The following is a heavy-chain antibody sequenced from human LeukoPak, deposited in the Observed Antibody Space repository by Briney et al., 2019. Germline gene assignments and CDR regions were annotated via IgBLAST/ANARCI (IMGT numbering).Heavy chain of an antibody. V-gene: IGHV1-46*01. CDR1: GYTFTSYY. CDR2: INPSGGST. CDR3: ARVATILPQWSHAFGI. J-gene: IGHJ3*02. Sequence: ASVKVSCKASGYTFTSYYMHWVRQAPGQGLEWMGIINPSGGSTSYAQKFQGRVTMTRDTSTSTVYMELSSLRSEDTAVYYCARVATILPQWSHAFGIWGQGTMVTVSS. D-gene: IGHD5-12*01.